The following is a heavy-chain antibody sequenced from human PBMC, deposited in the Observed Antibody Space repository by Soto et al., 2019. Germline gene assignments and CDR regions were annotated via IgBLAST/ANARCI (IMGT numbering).Heavy chain of an antibody. J-gene: IGHJ5*02. V-gene: IGHV4-59*01. CDR2: VYNSGST. Sequence: SETLSLTCTVSGDSITSYNWNWLRQPPGKALERIGYVYNSGSTNYNPSHKSRVNISVDTSRNQFSLKVNSVTAADTAVYYFARRAVVAVTGSLDNWLDPWGQGILVTVSS. CDR3: ARRAVVAVTGSLDNWLDP. D-gene: IGHD2-21*01. CDR1: GDSITSYN.